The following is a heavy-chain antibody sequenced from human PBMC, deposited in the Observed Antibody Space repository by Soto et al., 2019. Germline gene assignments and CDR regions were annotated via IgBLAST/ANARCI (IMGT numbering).Heavy chain of an antibody. V-gene: IGHV1-46*01. CDR3: ASHYYGSGSYFYAFDI. J-gene: IGHJ3*02. CDR2: INPSGGIT. CDR1: GYTFTSYY. D-gene: IGHD3-10*01. Sequence: ASVKVSCKASGYTFTSYYMHWVRQAHGQGLEWMGIINPSGGITSYAQKFQGRVTMTRDTSTSTVYMELSSLRSEDTAVYYCASHYYGSGSYFYAFDIWGQGTMVTVSS.